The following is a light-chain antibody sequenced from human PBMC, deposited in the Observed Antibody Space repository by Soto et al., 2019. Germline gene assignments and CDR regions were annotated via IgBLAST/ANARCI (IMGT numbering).Light chain of an antibody. V-gene: IGKV1-5*01. J-gene: IGKJ1*01. CDR2: GAS. CDR3: QLDNSYPWT. CDR1: QSIRSR. Sequence: DNQITQFPSMLLASVGDRVTFTCRASQSIRSRLAWYQQKPGKAPSLLISGASTVESGVPSRFSGSPLSGSASGTAFSLTICSLQPDDFATYYCQLDNSYPWTFGQGTNVDIK.